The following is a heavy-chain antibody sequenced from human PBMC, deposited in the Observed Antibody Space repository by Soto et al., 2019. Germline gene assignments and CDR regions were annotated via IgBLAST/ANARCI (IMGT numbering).Heavy chain of an antibody. Sequence: SETLSLTCTVSGGSISSGGYYWSWIRQHPGKGLEWIGYIYYSGNTYYNPSLKSRVTISVDTSKNQFSLKLSSVTAADTAVYYCARGEPTYYYDSSGYYYGYYFDYWGQGTLVTVSS. CDR2: IYYSGNT. D-gene: IGHD3-22*01. CDR1: GGSISSGGYY. V-gene: IGHV4-31*03. CDR3: ARGEPTYYYDSSGYYYGYYFDY. J-gene: IGHJ4*02.